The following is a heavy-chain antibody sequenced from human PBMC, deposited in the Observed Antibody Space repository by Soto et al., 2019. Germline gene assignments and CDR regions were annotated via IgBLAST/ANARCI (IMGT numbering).Heavy chain of an antibody. V-gene: IGHV1-8*01. CDR1: GYTFTSYD. CDR2: MNRNSGNT. Sequence: ASVKVSCKASGYTFTSYDINWVRQVTGQGLEWMGWMNRNSGNTGYAQKFQGRVTITRTTSRSTAYMELSSLRSEDTAVYYCARGDRGYCSGGSCYAGPREQIYYYYSGMDVWGQGTTVTVFS. J-gene: IGHJ6*02. CDR3: ARGDRGYCSGGSCYAGPREQIYYYYSGMDV. D-gene: IGHD2-15*01.